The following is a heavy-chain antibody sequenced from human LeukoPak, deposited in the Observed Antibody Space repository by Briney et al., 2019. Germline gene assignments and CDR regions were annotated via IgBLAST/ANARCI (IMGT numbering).Heavy chain of an antibody. J-gene: IGHJ4*02. Sequence: ASVKVSCKASGYTFICYYIHWVRQAPGQGLEWMGWINPNSGDTNYAQRFQGRVTMTRYTSISTAYMGLSSLISDDTAFYYCARTGVWFRELSHLPDWGQGTLVTVSS. CDR3: ARTGVWFRELSHLPD. D-gene: IGHD3-10*01. CDR2: INPNSGDT. V-gene: IGHV1-2*02. CDR1: GYTFICYY.